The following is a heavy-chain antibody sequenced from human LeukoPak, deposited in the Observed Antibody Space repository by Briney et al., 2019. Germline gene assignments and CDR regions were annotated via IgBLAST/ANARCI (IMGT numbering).Heavy chain of an antibody. CDR1: GFTFSSYA. J-gene: IGHJ6*04. V-gene: IGHV3-23*01. Sequence: GGSLRLSCAASGFTFSSYAMSWVRQAPGKGLEWVSAISGRGGSTYYADSVKGRFTISRDNAKNSLYLQMNSLRAEDTAVYYCAELGITMIGGVWGKGTTVTVSS. D-gene: IGHD3-10*02. CDR3: AELGITMIGGV. CDR2: ISGRGGST.